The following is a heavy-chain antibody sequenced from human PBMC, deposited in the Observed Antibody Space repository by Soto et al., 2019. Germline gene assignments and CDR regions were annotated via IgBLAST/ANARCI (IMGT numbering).Heavy chain of an antibody. V-gene: IGHV3-23*01. CDR1: GFKSVDYA. Sequence: GGSLRLSCAASGFKSVDYAMGWVRQAPGKGLEWVAAISGTGARTFYDDSVKGRFTISRDNSRSTLYLQMNSLRAEDTAVYYWARDVSWRGELSWGQGTLVTVSS. CDR3: ARDVSWRGELS. J-gene: IGHJ5*01. D-gene: IGHD1-7*01. CDR2: ISGTGART.